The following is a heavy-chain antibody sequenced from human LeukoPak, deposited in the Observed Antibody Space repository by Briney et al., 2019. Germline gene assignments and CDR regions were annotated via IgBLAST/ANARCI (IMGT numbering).Heavy chain of an antibody. CDR3: ARLYCYDSSGYYPRGWFDP. CDR2: ISSSGSTI. CDR1: GFTFSDYY. V-gene: IGHV3-11*01. Sequence: GGSLRLSCAASGFTFSDYYMSWIRQAPGKGLEWVSYISSSGSTIYYADPVKGRFTISRDNAKNSLYLQMNSLRAEDTAVYYCARLYCYDSSGYYPRGWFDPWGQGTLVTVSS. J-gene: IGHJ5*02. D-gene: IGHD3-22*01.